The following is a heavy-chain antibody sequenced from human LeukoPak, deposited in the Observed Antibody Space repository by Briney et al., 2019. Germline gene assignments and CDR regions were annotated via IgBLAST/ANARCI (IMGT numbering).Heavy chain of an antibody. J-gene: IGHJ3*02. CDR3: ARGGGSGSYGAFDI. CDR1: GFTFSSYA. V-gene: IGHV3-30-3*01. Sequence: GGSLRLSCAASGFTFSSYAMHWVRQAPGKGLEWVAVISYDGSNKYYADSVKGRFTISRDNSKNTLYLQMNSLRAEDTAVYYCARGGGSGSYGAFDIWGQGTMVTVSS. D-gene: IGHD1-26*01. CDR2: ISYDGSNK.